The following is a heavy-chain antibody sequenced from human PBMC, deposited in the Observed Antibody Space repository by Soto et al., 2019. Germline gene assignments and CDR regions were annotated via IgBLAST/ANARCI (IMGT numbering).Heavy chain of an antibody. V-gene: IGHV1-2*04. Sequence: GASVKVSCKASGYTFTGYYMHWVRQAPGQGLEWMGWINPNSGGTNYAQKFQGWVTMTRDTSISTAYMELSRLRSDDTAVYYCARGSYGDYSYYMDVWGKGTTVTVSS. D-gene: IGHD4-17*01. CDR3: ARGSYGDYSYYMDV. J-gene: IGHJ6*03. CDR2: INPNSGGT. CDR1: GYTFTGYY.